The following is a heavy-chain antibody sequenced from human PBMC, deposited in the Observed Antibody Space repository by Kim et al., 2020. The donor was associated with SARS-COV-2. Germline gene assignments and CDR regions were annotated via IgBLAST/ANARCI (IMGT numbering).Heavy chain of an antibody. CDR2: IYHSGST. D-gene: IGHD1-26*01. CDR3: ARRYSGTYYFDY. Sequence: SETLSLTCTVSGGSISSYYWSWIRQPPGKGLEWIGHIYHSGSTKYNSSLKSRVTISVDTSKNQFSLKLNSVTAADTAVYYCARRYSGTYYFDYWGQGTLVTVSS. CDR1: GGSISSYY. V-gene: IGHV4-59*08. J-gene: IGHJ4*02.